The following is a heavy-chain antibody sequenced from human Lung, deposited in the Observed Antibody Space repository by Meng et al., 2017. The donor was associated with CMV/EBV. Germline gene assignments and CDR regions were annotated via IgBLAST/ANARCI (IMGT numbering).Heavy chain of an antibody. CDR1: GYSLSSGYY. Sequence: AGSLSLSCTVSGYSLSSGYYWGWIRQPPGKGLEWIGSIYHSGSTYYNPSLKSRVTISVDTSKNQLSLRLSSVTAADTAVYYCARGIYGSVDYWGQGTLVTVSS. V-gene: IGHV4-38-2*02. CDR2: IYHSGST. CDR3: ARGIYGSVDY. D-gene: IGHD3-10*01. J-gene: IGHJ4*02.